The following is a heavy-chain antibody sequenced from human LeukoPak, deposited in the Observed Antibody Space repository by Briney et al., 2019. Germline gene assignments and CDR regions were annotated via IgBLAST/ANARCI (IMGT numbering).Heavy chain of an antibody. CDR2: LHPGNSDT. V-gene: IGHV5-51*01. D-gene: IGHD3-3*01. Sequence: GESLKVSCQASGYSFSSYWIGWVRQMPGKGLEWMGILHPGNSDTRYSPPFQGHVTFSADTSTSTAYLQWSSLRATDTAIYYCARREQRSGPAIDYWGQGTLVTVSS. CDR1: GYSFSSYW. J-gene: IGHJ4*02. CDR3: ARREQRSGPAIDY.